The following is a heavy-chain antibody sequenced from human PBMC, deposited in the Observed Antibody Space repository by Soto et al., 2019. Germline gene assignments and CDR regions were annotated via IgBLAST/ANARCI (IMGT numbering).Heavy chain of an antibody. CDR3: ARSSSSWAYYYYYGMDV. J-gene: IGHJ6*02. CDR1: GYTFTSYD. D-gene: IGHD6-13*01. Sequence: ASVKVSCKASGYTFTSYDINWVRQATGQGLEWMGWMNPNSGNTGYAQTFQGRVTMTRNTSISTAYMELSSLRSEDTAVYYCARSSSSWAYYYYYGMDVWGQGTTVTVSS. CDR2: MNPNSGNT. V-gene: IGHV1-8*01.